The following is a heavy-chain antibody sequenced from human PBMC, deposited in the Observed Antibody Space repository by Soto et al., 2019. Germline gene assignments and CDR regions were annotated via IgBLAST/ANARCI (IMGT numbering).Heavy chain of an antibody. V-gene: IGHV1-69*12. CDR2: IIPIFGTA. Sequence: QVQLVQSGAEVKKPGSSVKVSCKASGGTFSSYAISWVRQAPGQGLEWMGGIIPIFGTANYAQKFQGRVTMTADESTSTAYMELSSLRSEDTAVYYCARSGVVVVAAPYNWFDPWGQGTLVTVSS. CDR1: GGTFSSYA. D-gene: IGHD2-15*01. J-gene: IGHJ5*02. CDR3: ARSGVVVVAAPYNWFDP.